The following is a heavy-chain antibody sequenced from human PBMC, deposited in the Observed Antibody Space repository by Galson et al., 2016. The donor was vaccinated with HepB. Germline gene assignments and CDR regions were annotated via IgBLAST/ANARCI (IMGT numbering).Heavy chain of an antibody. J-gene: IGHJ4*02. Sequence: SETLSLTCFVSGGSISSSSYYWGWIRQPPGKGLEWIANIYYSGSTYFNPSLKSRVTISKDMSKNHFSLRLTSVTAADTAAYYCARVKGDFWSGYPYYFDLWGQGALVTVSS. V-gene: IGHV4-39*07. CDR2: IYYSGST. CDR1: GGSISSSSYY. CDR3: ARVKGDFWSGYPYYFDL. D-gene: IGHD3-3*01.